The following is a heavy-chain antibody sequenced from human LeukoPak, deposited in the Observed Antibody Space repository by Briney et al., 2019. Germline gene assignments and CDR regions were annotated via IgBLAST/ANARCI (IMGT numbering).Heavy chain of an antibody. V-gene: IGHV1-18*01. CDR2: ISAYNGNT. D-gene: IGHD5-18*01. Sequence: ASVKVSCKASGYTFTSYGISWVRQAPGQGLEWMGWISAYNGNTNYAQKLQGRVTMTTDTSTSTAYMGLRSLRSDDTAVYYCARIVGYSYGYYYYYMDVWGKGTTVTVSS. CDR1: GYTFTSYG. CDR3: ARIVGYSYGYYYYYMDV. J-gene: IGHJ6*03.